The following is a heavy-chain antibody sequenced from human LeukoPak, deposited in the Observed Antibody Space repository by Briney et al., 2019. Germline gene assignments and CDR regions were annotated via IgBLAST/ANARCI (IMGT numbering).Heavy chain of an antibody. CDR3: ARDAPAAGNTYPFDY. CDR2: ISAYNGNT. V-gene: IGHV1-18*01. Sequence: ASVKVSRKSSGYTFTSYGISWVRQAPGQGLEWMGWISAYNGNTNYAQKLQGRVTMTTDTSTSTAYMELRSLRSDDTAVYYCARDAPAAGNTYPFDYWGQGTLVTVSS. J-gene: IGHJ4*02. CDR1: GYTFTSYG. D-gene: IGHD6-13*01.